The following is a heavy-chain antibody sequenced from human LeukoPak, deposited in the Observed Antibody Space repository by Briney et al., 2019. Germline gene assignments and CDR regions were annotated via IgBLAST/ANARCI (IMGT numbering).Heavy chain of an antibody. V-gene: IGHV3-23*01. CDR2: ISGSGGRT. Sequence: PGGSLRLSCAASGFTFSSYAMSWVRQAPGKGLEWVSAISGSGGRTNYADSVKGRFTISRDNSKNTLYLQMNSLRAEDTALYFCAESLVRWAFDYWGRGALVSVSS. CDR1: GFTFSSYA. D-gene: IGHD4-23*01. CDR3: AESLVRWAFDY. J-gene: IGHJ4*01.